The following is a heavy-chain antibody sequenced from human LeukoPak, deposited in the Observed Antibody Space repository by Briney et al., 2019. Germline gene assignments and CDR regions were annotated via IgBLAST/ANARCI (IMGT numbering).Heavy chain of an antibody. Sequence: GGSLRLSCAASGFTFSSYSMNWVRQAPGKGLEWVSYISSSSSTIYYADPVKGRFTISRDNAKNSLYLQMNSLRAEDTAVYYRARDLGGSYHHYWGQGTLVTVSS. CDR1: GFTFSSYS. CDR3: ARDLGGSYHHY. J-gene: IGHJ4*02. D-gene: IGHD1-26*01. CDR2: ISSSSSTI. V-gene: IGHV3-48*01.